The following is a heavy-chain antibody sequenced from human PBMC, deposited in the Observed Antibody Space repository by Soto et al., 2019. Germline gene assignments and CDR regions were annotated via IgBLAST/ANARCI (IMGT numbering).Heavy chain of an antibody. Sequence: PSETLSLTCNVSGGSVSGYHWSWIRQPPGKGLEWIGYIYYSGSTNYNPSLKSRVTISVDTSKNQFSLKLNSMTAADTAVYYCARHNYGSGSTYFDYWGQGTLVTVSS. CDR1: GGSVSGYH. D-gene: IGHD3-10*01. CDR2: IYYSGST. J-gene: IGHJ4*02. CDR3: ARHNYGSGSTYFDY. V-gene: IGHV4-59*08.